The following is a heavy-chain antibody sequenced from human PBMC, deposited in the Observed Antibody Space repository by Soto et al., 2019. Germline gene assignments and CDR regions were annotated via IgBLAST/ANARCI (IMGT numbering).Heavy chain of an antibody. J-gene: IGHJ4*02. Sequence: GGSLRLSCAASGFTFSSYAMSWVRQAPGKGLEWVSAISGSGGSTYYADSVKGRFTISRDNSKNTLYLQMNSLRAEDTAVYYCAKDSLRYFDWLHGPYDYWDQGTLVTVSS. D-gene: IGHD3-9*01. CDR1: GFTFSSYA. V-gene: IGHV3-23*01. CDR2: ISGSGGST. CDR3: AKDSLRYFDWLHGPYDY.